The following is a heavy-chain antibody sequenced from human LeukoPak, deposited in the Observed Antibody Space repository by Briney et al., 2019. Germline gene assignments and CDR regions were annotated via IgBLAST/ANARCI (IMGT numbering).Heavy chain of an antibody. V-gene: IGHV1-2*02. CDR1: GYTFTGHY. CDR3: AREPYPPPWYYFDY. CDR2: INPNSGGT. Sequence: GASVKVSCKASGYTFTGHYMHWVRQAPGQGLEWMGWINPNSGGTSYAQNFQGRVTMTRDTSINTAYMEVSRLRSDDTAVYYCAREPYPPPWYYFDYWGQGTLVTVSP. D-gene: IGHD2-8*02. J-gene: IGHJ4*02.